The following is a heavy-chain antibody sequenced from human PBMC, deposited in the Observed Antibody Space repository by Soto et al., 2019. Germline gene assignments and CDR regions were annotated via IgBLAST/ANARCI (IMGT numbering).Heavy chain of an antibody. D-gene: IGHD2-15*01. CDR1: GFTFSDYY. J-gene: IGHJ4*02. CDR2: ISSSGSTI. V-gene: IGHV3-11*01. Sequence: GGSLRLSCAASGFTFSDYYMSWIRQAPGKGLDWVKYISSSGSTIYYADSVKGRFTISRDNAKNSVYLQMNSLRAEDTAVYYCARDLRDIVVVVAAEPACDYWGQGTLVTVSS. CDR3: ARDLRDIVVVVAAEPACDY.